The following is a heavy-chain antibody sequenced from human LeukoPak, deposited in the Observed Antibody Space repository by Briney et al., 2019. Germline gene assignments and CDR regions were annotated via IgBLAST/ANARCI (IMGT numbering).Heavy chain of an antibody. CDR2: ISYDGSNK. D-gene: IGHD6-13*01. J-gene: IGHJ4*02. CDR3: ARDTGDGVAVAGIRMGY. V-gene: IGHV3-30-3*01. Sequence: GGSLRLSCAASGFTFSSYAMHWVRQAPGKGLEWVAVISYDGSNKYYADSVKGRFTISRDNSKNTLYLQMNSLRAEDTAVYYCARDTGDGVAVAGIRMGYWGQGTLVTVSS. CDR1: GFTFSSYA.